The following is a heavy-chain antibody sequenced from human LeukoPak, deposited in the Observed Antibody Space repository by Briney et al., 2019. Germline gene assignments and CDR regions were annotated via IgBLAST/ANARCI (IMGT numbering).Heavy chain of an antibody. CDR1: GFTFSNYG. Sequence: GGSLRLSCAASGFTFSNYGMHWVRQAPGKGLEWVAFIRHDGNNKYYADSVKGRFTISRDNSKNTLYLQMNSLRAEDTAVYCCAKLSATVTTSHFDYWGQGTLVTVSS. D-gene: IGHD4-17*01. V-gene: IGHV3-30*02. CDR2: IRHDGNNK. J-gene: IGHJ4*02. CDR3: AKLSATVTTSHFDY.